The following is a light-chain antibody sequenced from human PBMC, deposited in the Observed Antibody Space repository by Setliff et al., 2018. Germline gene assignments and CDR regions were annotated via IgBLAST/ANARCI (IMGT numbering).Light chain of an antibody. CDR2: EVT. CDR1: RSDVGAYDY. CDR3: SSYTGSDTIV. J-gene: IGLJ1*01. V-gene: IGLV2-14*03. Sequence: QSALAQPASVSASPGQSISTSCSGTRSDVGAYDYVSWYQQHPGKAPKVLIYEVTNRPSGVSDRFSGSKSGNTASLSISGLQAEDEADYYCSSYTGSDTIVFGTGTKVTVL.